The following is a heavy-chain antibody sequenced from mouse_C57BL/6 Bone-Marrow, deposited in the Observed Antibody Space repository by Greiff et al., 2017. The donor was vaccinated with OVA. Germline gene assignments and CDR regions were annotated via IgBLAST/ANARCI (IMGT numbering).Heavy chain of an antibody. V-gene: IGHV1-69*01. Sequence: QVQLQQPGAELVMPGASVKLSCKTSGYTFTSYWMHWVKQRPGQGLEWIGEIDPSDSYTNYNQKFKGQSTLTVDKSSSTVYMQLSSLTSEASAVYYGARGRDGNYLYFDYWGQGTTLTVSS. CDR2: IDPSDSYT. J-gene: IGHJ2*01. CDR3: ARGRDGNYLYFDY. CDR1: GYTFTSYW. D-gene: IGHD2-1*01.